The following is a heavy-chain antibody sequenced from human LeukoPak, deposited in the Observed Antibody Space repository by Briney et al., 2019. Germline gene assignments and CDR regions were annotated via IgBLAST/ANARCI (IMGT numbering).Heavy chain of an antibody. CDR3: ARAKEYSSSLYYFDY. D-gene: IGHD6-6*01. J-gene: IGHJ4*02. CDR1: GFTFSSYS. V-gene: IGHV3-21*01. Sequence: PGGSLRLSCAASGFTFSSYSMNWVRQAPGKGLEWVSSISSSSSYIYYADSVRGRFTISRDNAMNSLYLQMNSLRAEDTAVYYCARAKEYSSSLYYFDYWGQGTLVTVSS. CDR2: ISSSSSYI.